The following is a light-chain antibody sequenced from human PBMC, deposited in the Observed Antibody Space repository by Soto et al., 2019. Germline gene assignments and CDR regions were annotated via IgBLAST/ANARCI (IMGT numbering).Light chain of an antibody. CDR2: EVT. CDR3: SSYTSDSTVV. V-gene: IGLV2-14*01. Sequence: QSALTQPASVSGSPGQSITISCTGTSRDVGGYKYVSWHQHHPGKAPKLIIYEVTNRPSGVTNRFSGSKSGNTASLTISGRQAEDEASYYCSSYTSDSTVVFGGGTKLTVL. CDR1: SRDVGGYKY. J-gene: IGLJ3*02.